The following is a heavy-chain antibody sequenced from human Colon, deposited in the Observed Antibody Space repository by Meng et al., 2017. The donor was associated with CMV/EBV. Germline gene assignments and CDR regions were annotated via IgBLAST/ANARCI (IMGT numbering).Heavy chain of an antibody. CDR2: TYYRSKWYH. CDR3: ARGINGGCGD. V-gene: IGHV6-1*01. D-gene: IGHD4-23*01. CDR1: GDIVSSNSAA. J-gene: IGHJ4*02. Sequence: QVQLQQSGPGLVTPSQXLPLTCAISGDIVSSNSAAWHWIRQSPSRGLEWLGRTYYRSKWYHEYAVSVKSRITISPDTPKNQFSLQLNSMTPEDTAVYYCARGINGGCGDWGQGTLVTVSS.